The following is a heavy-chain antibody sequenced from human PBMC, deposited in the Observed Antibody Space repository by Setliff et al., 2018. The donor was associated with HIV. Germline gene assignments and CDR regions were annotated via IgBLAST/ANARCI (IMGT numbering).Heavy chain of an antibody. CDR2: LDPKDGKT. J-gene: IGHJ4*02. CDR1: GYTLTELS. Sequence: ASVKVSCKVSGYTLTELSRHWVRQAPGKGLEWMGGLDPKDGKTMYAQKFQGRVTMTEDTSTDTAHMELRSLRSEDTAVYYCVIGSAARPFDYWGQGTLVTVS. D-gene: IGHD6-6*01. CDR3: VIGSAARPFDY. V-gene: IGHV1-24*01.